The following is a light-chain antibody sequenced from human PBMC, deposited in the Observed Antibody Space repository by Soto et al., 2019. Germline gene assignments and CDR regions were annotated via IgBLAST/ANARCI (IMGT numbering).Light chain of an antibody. CDR3: GTWDSSLSAYV. J-gene: IGLJ1*01. Sequence: SVLSQPPSVSAAPGQKVTISCSGSSSNIGNNYVSWYQHLPGTAPQLLIYDNNKRPSGIPDRFSGSKSATSATLGITGLQTGDEADYYCGTWDSSLSAYVFGTGTKVTVL. CDR2: DNN. CDR1: SSNIGNNY. V-gene: IGLV1-51*01.